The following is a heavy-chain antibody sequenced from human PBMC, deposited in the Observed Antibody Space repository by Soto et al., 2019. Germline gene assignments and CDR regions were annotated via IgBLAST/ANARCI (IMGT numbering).Heavy chain of an antibody. CDR1: GGSITINHYY. Sequence: QLQLHESGPGLVKPSETLSLTCTVFGGSITINHYYWACSRPPPGQRLEGIATIYHGGSTFYNPSHQRRVTISMDEPANKFSRKFNSATAADTAVYCCARTPSDSRIGGDACHVWGQGTMATVSS. V-gene: IGHV4-39*01. J-gene: IGHJ3*01. CDR3: ARTPSDSRIGGDACHV. CDR2: IYHGGST. D-gene: IGHD6-13*01.